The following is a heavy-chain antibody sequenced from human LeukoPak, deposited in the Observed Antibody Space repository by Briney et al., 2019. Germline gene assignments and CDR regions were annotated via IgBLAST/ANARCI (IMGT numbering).Heavy chain of an antibody. Sequence: PGGSLRLSCAASGFTFSSYAMSWVRQAPGKGLEWVSAISGSGGSTYYADSVKGRFTISRDNSKNTLYLQMNSLRAEDTAVYYCAKDTIMITFGGVISTYSTNYYYYYMDVWGKGTTVTVSS. CDR1: GFTFSSYA. CDR2: ISGSGGST. CDR3: AKDTIMITFGGVISTYSTNYYYYYMDV. J-gene: IGHJ6*03. V-gene: IGHV3-23*01. D-gene: IGHD3-16*02.